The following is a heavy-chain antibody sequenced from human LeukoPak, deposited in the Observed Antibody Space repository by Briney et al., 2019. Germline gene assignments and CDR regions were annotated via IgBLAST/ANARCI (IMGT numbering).Heavy chain of an antibody. D-gene: IGHD3-16*01. CDR3: AREVGGSAFDI. J-gene: IGHJ3*02. V-gene: IGHV3-53*04. CDR2: IYSGGST. Sequence: GGSLRLSCAASGFTVSSNYMSWVRQAPGKGLEWVSIIYSGGSTYYADSVKGRFTISRHNSKHTLYLQMNSLRAEDTAVYYCAREVGGSAFDIWGQGTMVTVSS. CDR1: GFTVSSNY.